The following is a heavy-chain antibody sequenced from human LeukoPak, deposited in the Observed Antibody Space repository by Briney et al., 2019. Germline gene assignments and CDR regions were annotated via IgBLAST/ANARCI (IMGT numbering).Heavy chain of an antibody. D-gene: IGHD3-3*01. J-gene: IGHJ6*02. CDR1: GGSISSSSYY. CDR2: IYYSGST. Sequence: SETLSLTCTVSGGSISSSSYYWGWIRQPPGKGLEWIGSIYYSGSTYYNPSLKSRVTISVDTSKNQFSLKLSSVTAADTAVYYCASHREREFWSGYNPYGMDVWGQGTTVTVSS. V-gene: IGHV4-39*01. CDR3: ASHREREFWSGYNPYGMDV.